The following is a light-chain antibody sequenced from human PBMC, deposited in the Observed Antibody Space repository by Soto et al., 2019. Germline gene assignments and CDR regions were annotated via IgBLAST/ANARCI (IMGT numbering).Light chain of an antibody. CDR1: QSVSSY. Sequence: IELTQSPVPVSLSTGERGTLSCRASQSVSSYLAGYQQKPGQAPRLLIYDASNRTTGIPARFSGSGSGTDFTRTISSLEAEDFAIYYCQQRSSWPITFGQGTRLEIK. J-gene: IGKJ5*01. V-gene: IGKV3-11*01. CDR3: QQRSSWPIT. CDR2: DAS.